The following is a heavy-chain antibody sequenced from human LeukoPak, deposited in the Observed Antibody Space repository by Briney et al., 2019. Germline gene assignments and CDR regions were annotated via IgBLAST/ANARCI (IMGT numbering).Heavy chain of an antibody. D-gene: IGHD6-19*01. J-gene: IGHJ4*02. CDR3: ARMSGIAVAAIWISYFDY. CDR1: GFSFDTYA. CDR2: IWHDGSHK. V-gene: IGHV3-33*01. Sequence: GGSLRLSCAASGFSFDTYAMHWVRQAPGQGLEWVALIWHDGSHKFYSNSVRGQFTISRDNANNSLYLQMNSLRAEDTAVYYCARMSGIAVAAIWISYFDYWGQGTLVTVSS.